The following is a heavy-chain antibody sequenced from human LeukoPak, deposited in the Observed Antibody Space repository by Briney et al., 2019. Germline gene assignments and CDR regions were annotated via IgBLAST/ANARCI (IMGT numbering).Heavy chain of an antibody. J-gene: IGHJ4*02. V-gene: IGHV1-24*01. Sequence: ASVKVSCKVSGYTLTELSMHWVRQAPGKGLEWMGGFDPEDGETIYAQKFQGRVTMTADTSTSTAYMELRSLRSDDTAVYYCARVGYYGSGSYYREYWGQGTLVTVSS. CDR3: ARVGYYGSGSYYREY. D-gene: IGHD3-10*01. CDR1: GYTLTELS. CDR2: FDPEDGET.